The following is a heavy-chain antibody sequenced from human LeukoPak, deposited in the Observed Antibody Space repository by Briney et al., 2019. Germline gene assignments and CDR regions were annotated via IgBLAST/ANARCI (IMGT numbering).Heavy chain of an antibody. CDR3: AKEGKVVWNYVGGNWFDP. D-gene: IGHD1-7*01. Sequence: GGSLRLSCAASGFTFSSYGMHWVRQAPGKGLEWVAFIRYDGSNKYYADSVKGRFTISRDNSKNTLYLQMNSLRAEDTAVYYCAKEGKVVWNYVGGNWFDPWGQGTLVTVSS. CDR2: IRYDGSNK. CDR1: GFTFSSYG. J-gene: IGHJ5*02. V-gene: IGHV3-30*02.